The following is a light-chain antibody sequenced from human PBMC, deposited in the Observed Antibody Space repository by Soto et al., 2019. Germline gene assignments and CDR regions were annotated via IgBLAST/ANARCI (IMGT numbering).Light chain of an antibody. CDR1: SSSIGSNT. CDR3: AAWDDSLNVHVV. CDR2: SNN. V-gene: IGLV1-44*01. Sequence: QSVLTQPPSASGTPGQRVTISCSGSSSSIGSNTVNWYQQLPGTAPKLLIYSNNQRPSGVPDRFSGSKSGTSASLAISGLQSEDEADYYCAAWDDSLNVHVVFGGGTKLTVL. J-gene: IGLJ2*01.